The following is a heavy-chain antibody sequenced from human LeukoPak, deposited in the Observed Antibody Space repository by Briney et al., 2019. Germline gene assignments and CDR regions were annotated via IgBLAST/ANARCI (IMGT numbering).Heavy chain of an antibody. CDR3: ARDRDPYDSSGYYPYYGMDV. D-gene: IGHD3-22*01. J-gene: IGHJ6*02. V-gene: IGHV4-59*01. CDR1: GGSISSYY. Sequence: SETLSLTCTVSGGSISSYYWSWIRQPPGKGLEWIGYIYYSGSTNYNPSLESRVTISVDTSKNQFSLKLSSVTAADTAVYYCARDRDPYDSSGYYPYYGMDVWGQGTTVTVSS. CDR2: IYYSGST.